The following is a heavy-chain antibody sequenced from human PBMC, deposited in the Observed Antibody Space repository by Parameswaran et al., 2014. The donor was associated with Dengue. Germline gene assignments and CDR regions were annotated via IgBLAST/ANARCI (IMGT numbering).Heavy chain of an antibody. V-gene: IGHV3-48*03. CDR3: ARDIEITTIFDRVGAFDI. D-gene: IGHD5-24*01. CDR2: ISSSGSTI. Sequence: VRQAPGKGLEWVSYISSSGSTIYYADSVKGRFTISRDNARNSLYLQMNSLRAEDTAVYCCARDIEITTIFDRVGAFDIWGQGTMVTVSS. J-gene: IGHJ3*02.